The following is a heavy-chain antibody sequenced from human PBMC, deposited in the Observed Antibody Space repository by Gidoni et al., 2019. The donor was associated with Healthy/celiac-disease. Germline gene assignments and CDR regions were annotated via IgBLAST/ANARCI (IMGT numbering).Heavy chain of an antibody. Sequence: EVQLVESGGGLVKPGGSLRLSCAASGFTFSSYSMNWVRQAPGKGLEWVSSISSSSSYIYYADSVKDRFTISRDNAKNSLYLQMNSLRAEDTAVYYCARAMGGSEWLPIGMDVWGQGTTVTVSS. J-gene: IGHJ6*02. D-gene: IGHD6-19*01. CDR1: GFTFSSYS. V-gene: IGHV3-21*01. CDR2: ISSSSSYI. CDR3: ARAMGGSEWLPIGMDV.